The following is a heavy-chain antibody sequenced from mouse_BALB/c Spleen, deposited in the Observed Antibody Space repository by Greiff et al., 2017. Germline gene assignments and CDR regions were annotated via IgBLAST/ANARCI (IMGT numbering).Heavy chain of an antibody. Sequence: VQLQQPGAELVMPGASVKMSCKASGYTFTDYWMHWVKQRPGQGLEWIGAIDTSDSYTSYNQKFTGKATLTVDESSSTAYMQLSSLTSEDSAVYYCARSGGTDYWGQGTTLTVSS. J-gene: IGHJ2*01. CDR2: IDTSDSYT. CDR3: ARSGGTDY. V-gene: IGHV1-69*01. CDR1: GYTFTDYW. D-gene: IGHD4-1*01.